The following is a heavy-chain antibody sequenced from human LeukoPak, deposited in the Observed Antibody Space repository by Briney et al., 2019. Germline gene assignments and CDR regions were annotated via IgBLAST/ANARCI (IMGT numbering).Heavy chain of an antibody. CDR3: ARGLGYDILTGFDP. CDR1: GFTFSSYS. D-gene: IGHD3-9*01. Sequence: PGGSLRLSCAASGFTFSSYSMNWVRQAPGKGLEWVSSISSSASYIYYADSVKGRFTISRDNSKNTLYLQMGSLRAEDMAVYYCARGLGYDILTGFDPWGQGTLVTVSS. J-gene: IGHJ5*02. CDR2: ISSSASYI. V-gene: IGHV3-21*01.